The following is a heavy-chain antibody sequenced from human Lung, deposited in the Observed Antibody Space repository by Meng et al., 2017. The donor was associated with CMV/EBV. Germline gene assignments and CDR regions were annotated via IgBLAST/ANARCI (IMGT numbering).Heavy chain of an antibody. Sequence: XVSXKGSGYSFTSYWIGWVRQMPGKGLEWMGIIYPGDSDTRYSPSFQGQVTISADKSISTAYLQWSSLKASDTAMYYCARTVKYYYDSSGPDPWGQGNXVTCAS. CDR2: IYPGDSDT. V-gene: IGHV5-51*01. CDR3: ARTVKYYYDSSGPDP. D-gene: IGHD3-22*01. CDR1: GYSFTSYW. J-gene: IGHJ5*02.